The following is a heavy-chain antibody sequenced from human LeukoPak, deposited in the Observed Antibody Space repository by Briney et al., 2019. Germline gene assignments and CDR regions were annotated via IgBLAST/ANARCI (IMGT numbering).Heavy chain of an antibody. CDR2: INSDGSST. D-gene: IGHD5-18*01. CDR1: GFTFSSYW. V-gene: IGHV3-74*01. Sequence: GGSLRLSCAASGFTFSSYWMHWVRQAPGKGLVWVSRINSDGSSTSYADSVKGRFTISRDNAKNTLYLQMNSLRAEDTAVYYCARLGYSYGWSYYYYMDVWGKGTTVTVSS. CDR3: ARLGYSYGWSYYYYMDV. J-gene: IGHJ6*03.